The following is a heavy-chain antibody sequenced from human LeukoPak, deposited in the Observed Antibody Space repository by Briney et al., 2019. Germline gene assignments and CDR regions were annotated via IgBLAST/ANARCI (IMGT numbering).Heavy chain of an antibody. D-gene: IGHD3-10*01. CDR3: ARGRVYGSGSSDY. CDR1: GFTFTSHW. J-gene: IGHJ4*02. Sequence: GGSLRLSCTASGFTFTSHWMHWVRQVPGKGLVWVSRINGDGSGTNHADSAKGRFTISRDNAKNTLYLQMNSLRVEDTAVYYCARGRVYGSGSSDYWGQGTLVTVSS. V-gene: IGHV3-74*01. CDR2: INGDGSGT.